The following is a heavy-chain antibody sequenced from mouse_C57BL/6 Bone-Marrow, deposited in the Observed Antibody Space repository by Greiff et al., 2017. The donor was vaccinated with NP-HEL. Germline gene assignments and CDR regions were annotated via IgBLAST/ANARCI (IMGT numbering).Heavy chain of an antibody. Sequence: DVQLVESGPGLVKPSQSLSLTCSVTGYSITSGYYWNWIRQFPGNKLEWMGYISYDGSNNYNPSLKNRISITRDTSKNQFFLKLNSVTTEDTATYYCAREGLTTVVDYWGQGTTLTVSS. CDR3: AREGLTTVVDY. J-gene: IGHJ2*01. V-gene: IGHV3-6*01. D-gene: IGHD1-1*01. CDR2: ISYDGSN. CDR1: GYSITSGYY.